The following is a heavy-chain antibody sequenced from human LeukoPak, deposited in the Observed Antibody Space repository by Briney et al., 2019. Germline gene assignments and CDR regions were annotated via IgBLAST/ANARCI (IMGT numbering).Heavy chain of an antibody. V-gene: IGHV4-31*03. J-gene: IGHJ5*02. Sequence: PSQTLSPTRTVSGGSISRGGYHWTWHPPPPGQGPEGIGYNFSGGGTYSNPSLKSRVTISVDTAKNQFSLRLSSVTAAVTAVYYCARHPITTVTRTPYNWFDPWGQGTLVTVSS. D-gene: IGHD4-17*01. CDR3: ARHPITTVTRTPYNWFDP. CDR1: GGSISRGGYH. CDR2: NFSGGGT.